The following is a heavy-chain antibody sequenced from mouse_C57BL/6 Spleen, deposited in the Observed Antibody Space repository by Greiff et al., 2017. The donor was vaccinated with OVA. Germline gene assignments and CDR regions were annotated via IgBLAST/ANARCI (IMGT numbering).Heavy chain of an antibody. CDR2: ISSGSSTI. CDR3: ARRSTTVVADWYFDV. CDR1: GFTFSDYG. D-gene: IGHD1-1*01. J-gene: IGHJ1*03. Sequence: EVQLQESGGGLVKPGGSLKLSCAASGFTFSDYGMHWVRQAPETGLEWVAYISSGSSTIYYADTVKGRFTISRDNAKNTLFLQMTSLRSEDTAMYYCARRSTTVVADWYFDVWGTGTTVTVSS. V-gene: IGHV5-17*01.